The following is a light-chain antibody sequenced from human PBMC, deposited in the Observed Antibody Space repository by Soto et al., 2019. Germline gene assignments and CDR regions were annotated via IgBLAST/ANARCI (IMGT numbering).Light chain of an antibody. CDR2: LGS. CDR1: QSLLHSNGYNY. V-gene: IGKV2-28*01. Sequence: DIVMTQSPLSLPVTPGEPASISCRSSQSLLHSNGYNYLDWYLQKPGQSPQLLIYLGSNRASWVPDRFTGSGSGTDFTLKISRVEAEDVGVYYCMQALQTPIFGGGTKVEI. CDR3: MQALQTPI. J-gene: IGKJ4*01.